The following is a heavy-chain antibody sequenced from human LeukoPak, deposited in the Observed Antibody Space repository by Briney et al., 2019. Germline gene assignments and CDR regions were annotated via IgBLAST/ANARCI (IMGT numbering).Heavy chain of an antibody. CDR3: GRAGDY. J-gene: IGHJ4*02. CDR1: GFTFSNYY. D-gene: IGHD7-27*01. CDR2: ISGTSSYI. V-gene: IGHV3-21*06. Sequence: GGSLRLSCAASGFTFSNYYMNWVRQAPGKGLEWISSISGTSSYIFYADSMKSRFTASRDNAKNLLFLQMNSLRAEDTAVYYCGRAGDYWGQGTLVTVSS.